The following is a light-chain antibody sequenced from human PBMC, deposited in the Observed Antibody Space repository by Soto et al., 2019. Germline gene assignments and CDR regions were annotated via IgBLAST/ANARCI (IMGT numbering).Light chain of an antibody. CDR3: QHYNSYSEA. CDR1: QTISSW. V-gene: IGKV1-5*03. CDR2: KAS. Sequence: DIQMIQSHSTLSGSLRDRITITCLAMQTISSWLAWYQQKPWDAPTLLMYKASTFKTGVPSRFRGSGSGTEFTLTISSLQPDDFETYYCQHYNSYSEAFGQGTKVDIK. J-gene: IGKJ1*01.